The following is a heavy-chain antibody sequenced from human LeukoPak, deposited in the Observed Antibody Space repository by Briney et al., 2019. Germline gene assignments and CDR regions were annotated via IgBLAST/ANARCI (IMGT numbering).Heavy chain of an antibody. CDR1: GYTFTSYH. Sequence: ASVKVSCKASGYTFTSYHMHWERQAPGQGLEWMGIINPSGGSTSYAQKFQGRVTMTRDMSTSTVYMELSSLRSEDTAVYYCASYLSGWPMKYWGQGTLVTVSS. CDR2: INPSGGST. CDR3: ASYLSGWPMKY. D-gene: IGHD6-19*01. V-gene: IGHV1-46*01. J-gene: IGHJ4*02.